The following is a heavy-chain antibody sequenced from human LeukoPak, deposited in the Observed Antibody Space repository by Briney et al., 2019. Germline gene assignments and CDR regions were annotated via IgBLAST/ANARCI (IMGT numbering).Heavy chain of an antibody. J-gene: IGHJ4*02. Sequence: GGSLRLSCAASGFTFRSYGMHWVRQAPGKGLEWVSIIWYGGSNKYYADSVRGRFTISRDNSKNTLYLQMNSLRVEDTAVYYCATGNEYYFDHWGQGTLVTVSS. D-gene: IGHD1-14*01. CDR1: GFTFRSYG. CDR3: ATGNEYYFDH. CDR2: IWYGGSNK. V-gene: IGHV3-33*01.